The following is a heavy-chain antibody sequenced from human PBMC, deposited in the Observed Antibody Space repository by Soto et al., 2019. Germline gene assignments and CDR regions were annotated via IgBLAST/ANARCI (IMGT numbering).Heavy chain of an antibody. V-gene: IGHV3-23*01. J-gene: IGHJ4*02. CDR1: GFTFSSSA. CDR3: AKPPDYNWNDY. D-gene: IGHD1-20*01. CDR2: VRGSGCST. Sequence: VQLLVSGGGLVQHWGSLRLSCAASGFTFSSSAMSWFRQAPGKGLEWISAVRGSGCSTYYADSVKGRFTISRDNSKDTLYIQMNNLRAEDTAVDYCAKPPDYNWNDYWGQGTLVTGSS.